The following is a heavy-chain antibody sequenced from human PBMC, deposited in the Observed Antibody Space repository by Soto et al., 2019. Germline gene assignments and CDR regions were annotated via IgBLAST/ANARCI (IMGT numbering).Heavy chain of an antibody. CDR3: VKDPGQQWLPNYFDS. V-gene: IGHV3-23*01. CDR2: ISGSGVST. J-gene: IGHJ4*02. Sequence: PGGALRLSCAASGFIFSRYSMSWVRPAPGKGLEWVSAISGSGVSTYYSDSVKGRFTISRDNSKNTLYLQMNSLGPEDTAVYYCVKDPGQQWLPNYFDSWGQGTLVTVSS. D-gene: IGHD6-19*01. CDR1: GFIFSRYS.